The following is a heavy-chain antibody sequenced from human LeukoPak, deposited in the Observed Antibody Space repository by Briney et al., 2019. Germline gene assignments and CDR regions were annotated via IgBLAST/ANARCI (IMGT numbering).Heavy chain of an antibody. CDR3: ARTYYDFWSGYYSHEGNPFDY. V-gene: IGHV3-23*01. CDR1: GFTFSNYA. D-gene: IGHD3-3*01. J-gene: IGHJ4*02. Sequence: GGSLRLSCAASGFTFSNYAMSWVRQAPGKGLEWVSGISSSGDSTYYADSVKGRFTISRDNAKNSLYLEMNSLRAEDTAVYYCARTYYDFWSGYYSHEGNPFDYWGQGTLVTVSS. CDR2: ISSSGDST.